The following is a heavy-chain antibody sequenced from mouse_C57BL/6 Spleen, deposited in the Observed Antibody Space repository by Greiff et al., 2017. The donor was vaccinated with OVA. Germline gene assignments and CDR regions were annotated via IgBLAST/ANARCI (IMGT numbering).Heavy chain of an antibody. CDR1: GYTFTSYW. V-gene: IGHV1-55*01. J-gene: IGHJ4*01. CDR3: ARAGNYEAMDY. CDR2: IYPGSGST. D-gene: IGHD2-1*01. Sequence: QVQLQQPGAELVKPGASVKMSCKASGYTFTSYWITWVKQRPGQGLEWIGDIYPGSGSTNYNEKFKSKATLTVDTSYSTAYMQLSSLTSEDSAVYYCARAGNYEAMDYWGQGTSVTVSS.